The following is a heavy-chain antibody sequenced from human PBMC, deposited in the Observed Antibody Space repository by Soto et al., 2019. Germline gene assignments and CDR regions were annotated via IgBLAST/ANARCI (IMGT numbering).Heavy chain of an antibody. V-gene: IGHV3-48*01. CDR1: GFPLNTFI. D-gene: IGHD2-21*02. J-gene: IGHJ5*02. CDR2: ISPSSDTK. Sequence: DVQLVESGGGLVQPGGPLSPSCPASGFPLNTFILNWVPQAPGKGREWVSYISPSSDTKYNADSVKGRFTISRDSAKKTVYLQMNSLRAEDTAVYFCARELRDSHIHFDHWGQGTRVTVSS. CDR3: ARELRDSHIHFDH.